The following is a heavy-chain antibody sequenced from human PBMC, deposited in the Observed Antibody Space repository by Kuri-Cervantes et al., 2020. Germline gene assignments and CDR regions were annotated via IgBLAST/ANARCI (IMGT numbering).Heavy chain of an antibody. V-gene: IGHV3-30*02. J-gene: IGHJ4*02. CDR2: IGYDGSEK. D-gene: IGHD3-10*01. CDR3: ARDTRWFGELLFVY. Sequence: GESLKISCAASGFTFDDYGMHWVRQAPGKGLEWVAFIGYDGSEKHYGDSVRGRFTISRDNSKNTLYLQMGSLRAEDMAVYYCARDTRWFGELLFVYWGQGTLVTVSS. CDR1: GFTFDDYG.